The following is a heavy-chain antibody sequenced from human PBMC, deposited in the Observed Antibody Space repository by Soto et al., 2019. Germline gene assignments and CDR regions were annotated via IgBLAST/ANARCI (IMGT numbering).Heavy chain of an antibody. CDR3: AREERYFDWLPPHWFDP. CDR2: ISSSSSYT. J-gene: IGHJ5*02. Sequence: GSLRLSCAASGFTFSDYYXSWIRQAPGKGLEWVSYISSSSSYTNYADSVKGRFTISRDNAKNSLYLQMNSLRAEDTAVYYCAREERYFDWLPPHWFDPWGQGTLVTVSS. V-gene: IGHV3-11*06. D-gene: IGHD3-9*01. CDR1: GFTFSDYY.